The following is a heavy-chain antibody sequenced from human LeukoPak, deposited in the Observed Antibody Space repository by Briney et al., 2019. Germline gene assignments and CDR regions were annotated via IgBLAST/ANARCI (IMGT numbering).Heavy chain of an antibody. V-gene: IGHV4-31*03. D-gene: IGHD4-17*01. CDR1: GGSISSGGYY. CDR3: ARYDYGDHWFDP. CDR2: IYYIGST. J-gene: IGHJ5*02. Sequence: PSETLSLTCTVSGGSISSGGYYWSWIRQHPGKGLEWIGYIYYIGSTYYNPSLQSRVTISVETSKTQFSLKLSSVTAAAPAVYYCARYDYGDHWFDPWGEGTLVTVSS.